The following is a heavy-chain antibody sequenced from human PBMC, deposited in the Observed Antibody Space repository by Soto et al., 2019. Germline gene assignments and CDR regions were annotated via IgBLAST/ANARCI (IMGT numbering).Heavy chain of an antibody. CDR3: AKDNWISTSCYRLYNWFDP. Sequence: QVQLVESGGGVVQPGRSLRLSCAASGFTFSSYGMHWVRQAPGKGLEWVAVISYGGSNKYYADSVKGRFTISRDNFKNTLYLQMNNLRAEDTAVYYCAKDNWISTSCYRLYNWFDPWGQGTLVTVSS. D-gene: IGHD2-2*01. J-gene: IGHJ5*02. CDR1: GFTFSSYG. V-gene: IGHV3-30*18. CDR2: ISYGGSNK.